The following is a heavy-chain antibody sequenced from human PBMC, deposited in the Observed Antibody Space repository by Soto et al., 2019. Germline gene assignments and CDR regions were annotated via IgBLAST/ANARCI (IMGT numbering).Heavy chain of an antibody. CDR3: SHRRSGYSGYAYFDY. J-gene: IGHJ4*02. Sequence: KESGPTLVKPTQTLTVTCTFSGFSLSTSGVGVGWIRQPPGKALEWLALIYWDDDKRYSPSLKSRLTITKDTSKNQVVLTMTNMDPVDTATYYCSHRRSGYSGYAYFDYWGQGTLVTVSS. CDR2: IYWDDDK. D-gene: IGHD5-12*01. CDR1: GFSLSTSGVG. V-gene: IGHV2-5*02.